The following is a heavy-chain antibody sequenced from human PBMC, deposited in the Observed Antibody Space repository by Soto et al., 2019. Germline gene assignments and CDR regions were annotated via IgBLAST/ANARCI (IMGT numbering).Heavy chain of an antibody. D-gene: IGHD6-13*01. CDR2: IYYSGST. CDR1: CGSIGGIRYY. Sequence: SQTLSLTCTVSCGSIGGIRYYCSWIRQHPGKGLEWIGYIYYSGSTYYNPSLKSRVTISVDTSKNQFSLKLSSVTVADTPVYYCASDRKYSSSWYWFDPWGQGTLVTVSS. V-gene: IGHV4-31*03. CDR3: ASDRKYSSSWYWFDP. J-gene: IGHJ5*02.